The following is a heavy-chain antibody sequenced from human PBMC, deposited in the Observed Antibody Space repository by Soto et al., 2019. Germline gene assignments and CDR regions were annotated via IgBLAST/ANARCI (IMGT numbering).Heavy chain of an antibody. CDR2: INPYNGNT. V-gene: IGHV1-18*01. D-gene: IGHD6-19*01. CDR1: GYTFTTYG. J-gene: IGHJ4*02. Sequence: QIQLVQSGTEMKKPGASLKVSCKASGYTFTTYGITWVRQAPGQGLEWMGWINPYNGNTNYPQKFQGRVTMTTDTSTSTAYMELRSLRSDDTAVYYFARGVAAASDYWGQGTLITVAS. CDR3: ARGVAAASDY.